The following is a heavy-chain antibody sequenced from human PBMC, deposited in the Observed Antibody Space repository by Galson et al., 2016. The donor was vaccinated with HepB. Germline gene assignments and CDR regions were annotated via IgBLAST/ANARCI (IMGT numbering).Heavy chain of an antibody. CDR3: TVAATYDFWSGYYRLDP. D-gene: IGHD3-3*01. J-gene: IGHJ5*02. CDR2: IKSKTDGGTT. Sequence: SLRLSCAASGFSFSHAWMHWVRQAPGKGLEWVGRIKSKTDGGTTDYAAPVKGRFAISRDDSKNTLYLQMNRLKTEDTGVYYCTVAATYDFWSGYYRLDPWGQGTRVTVSS. V-gene: IGHV3-15*07. CDR1: GFSFSHAW.